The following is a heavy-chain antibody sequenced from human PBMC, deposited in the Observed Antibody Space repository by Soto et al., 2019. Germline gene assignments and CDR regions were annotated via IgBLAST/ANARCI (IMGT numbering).Heavy chain of an antibody. CDR2: IYYSGST. J-gene: IGHJ4*02. Sequence: SETLSLTCTVSGGSVSSGSYYWSRIRQPPGKGLEWIGYIYYSGSTNYNPSLKSRVTISVDTSKNQFSLKLSSVTAADTAVYYCARVPYYDFWSGYHLYFGYWGQGTLVTVSS. V-gene: IGHV4-61*01. CDR3: ARVPYYDFWSGYHLYFGY. CDR1: GGSVSSGSYY. D-gene: IGHD3-3*01.